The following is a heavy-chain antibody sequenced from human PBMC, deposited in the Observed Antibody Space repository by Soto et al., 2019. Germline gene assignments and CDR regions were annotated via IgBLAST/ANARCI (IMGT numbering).Heavy chain of an antibody. CDR2: ISSSSSYI. Sequence: GGSLRLSCAASGFTFSSYSMNWVRQAPGKGLEWVSSISSSSSYIYYADSVKGRFSISRDNAKNSLYLQMNSLRAEDTAVYYCARDLGAQYYYGMDVWGQGTTVTVSS. J-gene: IGHJ6*02. D-gene: IGHD3-16*01. CDR3: ARDLGAQYYYGMDV. CDR1: GFTFSSYS. V-gene: IGHV3-21*01.